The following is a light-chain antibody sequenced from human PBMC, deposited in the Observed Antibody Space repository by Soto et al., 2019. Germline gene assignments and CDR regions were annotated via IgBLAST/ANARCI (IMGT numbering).Light chain of an antibody. CDR1: SSDVGGYNY. CDR2: EVN. V-gene: IGLV2-8*01. J-gene: IGLJ1*01. CDR3: SSYAGSSNV. Sequence: QSGLTQPPSASGSPGQSVAISCTGTSSDVGGYNYVSWYQQHPGKAPKLMIYEVNKRPSGLPDRFSGSKSGNTASLTVSGLQAEDEADYYCSSYAGSSNVFGTGTKVTVL.